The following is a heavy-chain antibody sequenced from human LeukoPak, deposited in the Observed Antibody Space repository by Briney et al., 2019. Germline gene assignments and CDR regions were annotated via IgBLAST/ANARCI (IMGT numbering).Heavy chain of an antibody. J-gene: IGHJ4*02. CDR3: ARMGGYSGYATH. CDR1: GGSISTYY. Sequence: SETLSLTCTVSGGSISTYYWSWIRQPPGKGLEWIGYIHYSGTTHYNPSLKDRVTISLDTSKNQFSLNLSSVTAADTAVYYCARMGGYSGYATHWGQGTLVTVSS. V-gene: IGHV4-59*08. CDR2: IHYSGTT. D-gene: IGHD5-12*01.